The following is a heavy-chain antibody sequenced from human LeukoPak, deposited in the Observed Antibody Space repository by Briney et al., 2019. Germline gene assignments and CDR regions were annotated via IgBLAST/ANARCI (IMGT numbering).Heavy chain of an antibody. D-gene: IGHD3-22*01. CDR1: GFTFSSYA. CDR2: ISGSGGST. J-gene: IGHJ5*02. Sequence: GGSLRLPCAASGFTFSSYAMSWVRQAPGKGLEWVSAISGSGGSTYYADSVKGRFTISRDNSKNTLYLQMNSLRAEDTAVYYCARDSRDYYDSSDPWGQGTLVTVSS. CDR3: ARDSRDYYDSSDP. V-gene: IGHV3-23*01.